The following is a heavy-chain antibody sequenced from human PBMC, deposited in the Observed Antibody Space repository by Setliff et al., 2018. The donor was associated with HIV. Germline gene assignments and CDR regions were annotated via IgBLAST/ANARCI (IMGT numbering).Heavy chain of an antibody. CDR3: ARSGTSPIQCIMPGWMDS. V-gene: IGHV6-1*01. CDR2: TYYKSKWYH. J-gene: IGHJ5*01. CDR1: AGDRVSNNKAA. D-gene: IGHD1-26*01. Sequence: SQTLSLTYAIAAGDRVSNNKAAWNWIRQSPSRGLEWLGRTYYKSKWYHDYEVSVESRISITPDTSKNQFYLHLNSVTPDDTAVYYCARSGTSPIQCIMPGWMDSWGLGTLVTVS.